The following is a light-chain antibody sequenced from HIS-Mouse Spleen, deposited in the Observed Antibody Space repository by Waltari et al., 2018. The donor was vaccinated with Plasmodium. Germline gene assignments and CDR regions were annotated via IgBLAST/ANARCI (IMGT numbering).Light chain of an antibody. CDR3: SSYAGSNNLV. V-gene: IGLV2-8*01. J-gene: IGLJ2*01. CDR2: EVS. CDR1: SRAVGGYNY. Sequence: QSALTQPPSASGSPGQSVTISCTGTSRAVGGYNYVSWYQQHPGKAPNLMIDEVSKRPSGVPDRFSGSKSGNTASLTVSGLQAEDEADYYCSSYAGSNNLVFGGGTKLTVL.